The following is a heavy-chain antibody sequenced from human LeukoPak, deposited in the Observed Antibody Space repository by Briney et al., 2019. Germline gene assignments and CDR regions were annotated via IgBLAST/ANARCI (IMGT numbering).Heavy chain of an antibody. Sequence: SETLSLTCTVSGGSISGYYWSWIRQPPGKGLEWIGYIYYSGSTNYNPSLKSRVTISVDTSKNQFSLELSSVTAADTAVYYCARGEGEAGPFDYWGQGTLVTVSS. V-gene: IGHV4-59*01. J-gene: IGHJ4*02. CDR3: ARGEGEAGPFDY. CDR2: IYYSGST. D-gene: IGHD6-19*01. CDR1: GGSISGYY.